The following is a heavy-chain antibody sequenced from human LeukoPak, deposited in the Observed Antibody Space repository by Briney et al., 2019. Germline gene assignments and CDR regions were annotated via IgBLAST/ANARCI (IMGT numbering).Heavy chain of an antibody. CDR2: ISYDGSNK. CDR1: GFTFSSYG. V-gene: IGHV3-30*18. Sequence: TGGSLRLSCAASGFTFSSYGMHWVRQAPGKGLEWVAVISYDGSNKYYADSVKGRFTISRDNSKNTLYLQMNSLRAEDTAVYYCAKEFRIVGATRGFDYWGQGTLVTVSS. J-gene: IGHJ4*02. D-gene: IGHD1-26*01. CDR3: AKEFRIVGATRGFDY.